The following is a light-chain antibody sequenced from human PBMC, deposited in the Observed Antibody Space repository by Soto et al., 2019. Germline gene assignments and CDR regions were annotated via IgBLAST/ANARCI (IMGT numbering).Light chain of an antibody. V-gene: IGLV2-8*01. J-gene: IGLJ1*01. Sequence: QSALTQPPSASGSPGQSVTISCTGTSSDIGRYNYVSWYQQHPGKAPELMIYAVNKRPSGVPDRFSGSKSGNTASLTVSGLQSEDEADYYCASFAGSDNYVFGTGTKLTVL. CDR2: AVN. CDR1: SSDIGRYNY. CDR3: ASFAGSDNYV.